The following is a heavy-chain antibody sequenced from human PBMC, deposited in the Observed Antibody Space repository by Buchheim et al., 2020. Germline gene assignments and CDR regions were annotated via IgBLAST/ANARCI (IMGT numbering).Heavy chain of an antibody. V-gene: IGHV3-30*18. J-gene: IGHJ5*02. Sequence: QVQLVESGGGVVQPGRSLRLSCAASGFAFSSYGMHWVRQAPGKGLEWVTLISSDGSNKYYADSVKGRFTISRDNSRNTLYLQMNSLRAEDTAIYHCAKSPYGDYVSWFDPWGQGTL. CDR1: GFAFSSYG. CDR2: ISSDGSNK. D-gene: IGHD4-17*01. CDR3: AKSPYGDYVSWFDP.